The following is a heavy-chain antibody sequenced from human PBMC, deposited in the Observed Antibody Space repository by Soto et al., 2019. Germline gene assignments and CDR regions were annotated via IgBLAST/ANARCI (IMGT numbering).Heavy chain of an antibody. CDR2: IIPIFGTA. CDR3: ARGERQWPDGNDI. V-gene: IGHV1-69*13. D-gene: IGHD6-19*01. Sequence: SMKVSCKASGGTFSSYAISWVRQAPGQGLEWMGGIIPIFGTANYAQKFQGRVTITADESTSTAYMELSSLRSEDTAVYYCARGERQWPDGNDIWGQGTMVTVSS. CDR1: GGTFSSYA. J-gene: IGHJ3*02.